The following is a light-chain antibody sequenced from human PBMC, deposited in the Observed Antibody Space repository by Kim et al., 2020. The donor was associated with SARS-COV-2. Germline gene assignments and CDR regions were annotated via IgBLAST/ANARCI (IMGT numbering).Light chain of an antibody. V-gene: IGLV1-47*01. CDR3: AAWDDSLSANV. J-gene: IGLJ1*01. CDR1: SSNMGSNY. CDR2: SNN. Sequence: QSVLTQPPSASGTPGQRVTISCSGSSSNMGSNYVYWYQHLPGTAPKLLIHSNNQRPSGVPDRFSGSKSGTSASLAISGLRSEDEADYYCAAWDDSLSANVFGTGTKVTV.